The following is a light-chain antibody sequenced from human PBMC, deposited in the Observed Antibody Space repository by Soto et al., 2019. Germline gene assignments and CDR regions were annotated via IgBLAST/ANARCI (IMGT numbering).Light chain of an antibody. CDR3: QQANSFPRT. Sequence: DIQMTQSPSSVSASVGDRVTITCRASQGTSSWLAWYQQKPGKAPKLLIYAASSLQSGVPSRFSGSGSGTDFTLTINNLQPEDFETYYCQQANSFPRTFGPGTKVDIK. CDR1: QGTSSW. V-gene: IGKV1-12*01. J-gene: IGKJ3*01. CDR2: AAS.